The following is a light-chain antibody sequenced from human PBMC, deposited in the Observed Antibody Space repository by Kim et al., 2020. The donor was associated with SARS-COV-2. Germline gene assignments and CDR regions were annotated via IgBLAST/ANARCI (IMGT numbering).Light chain of an antibody. J-gene: IGKJ2*03. CDR3: QQYYSTPPS. CDR2: WAS. CDR1: QTVLYNSNNKNY. V-gene: IGKV4-1*01. Sequence: ATLNCQSSQTVLYNSNNKNYLDWYQQKPGQAPKLLIYWASIRESGVSDRFSGSGSETDFTLTISSLQAEDVAVYYCQQYYSTPPSFGQGTKLEI.